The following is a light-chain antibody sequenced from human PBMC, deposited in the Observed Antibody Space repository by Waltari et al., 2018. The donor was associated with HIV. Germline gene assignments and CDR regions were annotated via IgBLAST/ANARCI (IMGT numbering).Light chain of an antibody. Sequence: QSPLTQPASVSGNPGQSVTITCPGTNIDVGNYNLVSWYQQHPGKAPKLLIYAVSKRPSGVSSRFSGSKSGYWASLTISGLLTEDESYYYCLTYVSDSGTWKFGGGTYLTV. CDR3: LTYVSDSGTWK. CDR2: AVS. CDR1: NIDVGNYNL. V-gene: IGLV2-23*02. J-gene: IGLJ3*02.